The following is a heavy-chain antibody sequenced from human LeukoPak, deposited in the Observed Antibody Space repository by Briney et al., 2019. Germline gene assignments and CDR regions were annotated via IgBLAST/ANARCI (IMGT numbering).Heavy chain of an antibody. CDR1: GGSISSGSYY. CDR2: IYTSGST. Sequence: SQTLSLTCTVSGGSISSGSYYWSWIRQPAGKGLEGIGRIYTSGSTNYNPSLKSRVTISVDTSKNQFSLKLSSVTAADTAVYYCARSPTVFGVVYMDVWGKGTTVTVSS. J-gene: IGHJ6*03. D-gene: IGHD3-3*01. CDR3: ARSPTVFGVVYMDV. V-gene: IGHV4-61*02.